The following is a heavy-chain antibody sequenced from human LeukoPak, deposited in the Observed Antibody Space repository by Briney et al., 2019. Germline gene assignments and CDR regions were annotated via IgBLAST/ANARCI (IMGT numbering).Heavy chain of an antibody. CDR3: ARATLGYCSSTSCPEYFQH. J-gene: IGHJ1*01. D-gene: IGHD2-2*01. Sequence: ASVKVSCKASGYTFTSYYMHWVRQAPGQGLEWMGWINPNSGGTNYAQKFQGRVTMTRDTSISTAYMELSRLRSDDTAVYYCARATLGYCSSTSCPEYFQHWGQGTLVTVSS. CDR2: INPNSGGT. CDR1: GYTFTSYY. V-gene: IGHV1-2*02.